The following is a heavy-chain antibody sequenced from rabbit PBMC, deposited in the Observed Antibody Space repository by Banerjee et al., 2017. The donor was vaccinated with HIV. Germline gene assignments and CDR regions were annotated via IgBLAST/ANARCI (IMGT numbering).Heavy chain of an antibody. CDR1: GFSFSSSDY. J-gene: IGHJ6*01. CDR3: ARDRGYSSNGFRL. V-gene: IGHV1S40*01. CDR2: FYDGSSGSS. D-gene: IGHD4-1*01. Sequence: QSLVESGGGLVKTGASLPTTCTASGFSFSSSDYKCWGGRGTGKGLVWCACFYDGSSGSSYYASWATGRFTISKTTSTTVTLQMTSLTAADTASYFCARDRGYSSNGFRLWGPGTLVTVS.